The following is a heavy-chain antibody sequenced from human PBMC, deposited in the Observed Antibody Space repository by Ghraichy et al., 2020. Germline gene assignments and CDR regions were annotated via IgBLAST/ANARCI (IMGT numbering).Heavy chain of an antibody. D-gene: IGHD4-17*01. J-gene: IGHJ5*02. V-gene: IGHV3-33*01. Sequence: GGSLRLSCAASGFTFSSYGMHWVRQAPGKGLEWVAVIWYDGSNKYYADPVKGRFTISRGNSKNTLYLQMNSLRAEETAVYYCSRDGSYGDLIDPWGQGTLVTVSA. CDR2: IWYDGSNK. CDR3: SRDGSYGDLIDP. CDR1: GFTFSSYG.